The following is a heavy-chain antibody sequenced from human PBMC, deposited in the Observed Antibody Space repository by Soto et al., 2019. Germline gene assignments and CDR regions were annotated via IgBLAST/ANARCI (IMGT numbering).Heavy chain of an antibody. Sequence: EVQLLESGGGLVQPGGSLRLSCAASGFTFSSYAMSWVRQAPGKGLEWVSAISGSGGSTYYADSVKGRFTISRDNSKNALYLQMTSLRAEDTSVYYCAKGPILFPAFDIWGQGTMVTVSS. CDR2: ISGSGGST. V-gene: IGHV3-23*01. J-gene: IGHJ3*02. D-gene: IGHD2-21*01. CDR3: AKGPILFPAFDI. CDR1: GFTFSSYA.